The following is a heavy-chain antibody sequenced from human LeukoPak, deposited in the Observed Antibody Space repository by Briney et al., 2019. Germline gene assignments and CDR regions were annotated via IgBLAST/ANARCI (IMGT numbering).Heavy chain of an antibody. D-gene: IGHD2-8*01. CDR1: GFTFDDYA. V-gene: IGHV3-43D*03. J-gene: IGHJ6*03. CDR2: ISWDGGST. Sequence: GGSLRLSCAASGFTFDDYAMHWVRQAPGKGLGWVSLISWDGGSTYYADSVKGRFTISRDNSKNSLYLQMNSLRAEDTALYYCAKESGPDHKDGDYMDVWGKGTTVTVSS. CDR3: AKESGPDHKDGDYMDV.